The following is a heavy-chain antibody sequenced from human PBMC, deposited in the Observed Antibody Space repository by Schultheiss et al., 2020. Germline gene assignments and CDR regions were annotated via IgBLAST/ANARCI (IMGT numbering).Heavy chain of an antibody. CDR2: IKQDGSET. V-gene: IGHV3-7*01. J-gene: IGHJ6*04. CDR1: GLSLTNSW. CDR3: ARDIGIAVAGTGGYYYGMDV. Sequence: GESLKISCTVSGLSLTNSWMTWVRQAPGKGLDWVARIKQDGSETHYVDSVKGRFTISRDNAENSLFLQMNSLRVEDTAVYYCARDIGIAVAGTGGYYYGMDVWGTGTTVTVAS. D-gene: IGHD6-19*01.